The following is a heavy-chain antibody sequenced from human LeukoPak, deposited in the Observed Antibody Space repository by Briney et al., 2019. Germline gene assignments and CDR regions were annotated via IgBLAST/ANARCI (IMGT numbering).Heavy chain of an antibody. CDR2: ISAYNGNT. CDR3: ARGAGDYGDYVFDY. V-gene: IGHV1-18*01. J-gene: IGHJ4*02. CDR1: XXXXXXXX. D-gene: IGHD4-17*01. Sequence: GASVKXSCKASXXXXXXXXXXXXRXAPXXXXXXMXXISAYNGNTNYAQKLQGRVTMTTDTSTSTAYMELRSLRSDDTAVYYCARGAGDYGDYVFDYWGQGTLVTVSS.